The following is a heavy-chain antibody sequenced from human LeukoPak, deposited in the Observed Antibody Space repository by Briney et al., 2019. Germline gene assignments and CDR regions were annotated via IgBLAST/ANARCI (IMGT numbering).Heavy chain of an antibody. CDR1: GYTFTGYY. D-gene: IGHD6-19*01. J-gene: IGHJ3*02. V-gene: IGHV1-2*02. Sequence: ASVKVSCKASGYTFTGYYMHWVRQAPGRGLEWMGWINPNSGGTNYAQKFQGRVTMTRDTSISTAYMELSRLRSDDTAVYYCARDGSGLHDAFDIWGQGTMVTVSS. CDR3: ARDGSGLHDAFDI. CDR2: INPNSGGT.